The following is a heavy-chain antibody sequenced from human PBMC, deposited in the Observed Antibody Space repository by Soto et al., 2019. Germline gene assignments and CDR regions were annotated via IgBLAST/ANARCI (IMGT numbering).Heavy chain of an antibody. CDR3: AEARPLKQVWLRGYYRKDV. V-gene: IGHV4-31*03. D-gene: IGHD5-18*01. CDR2: IYYSGST. CDR1: GGSISSGGYY. Sequence: QVQLQESGPGLAKPSQTLSLTCTVSGGSISSGGYYWSWIRQHPGKGLEWIGYIYYSGSTYYHPFLKDRVTISVEASKDQFSLKGSSVDGGDTAGYFWAEARPLKQVWLRGYYRKDVWGQGTTVTVSS. J-gene: IGHJ6*02.